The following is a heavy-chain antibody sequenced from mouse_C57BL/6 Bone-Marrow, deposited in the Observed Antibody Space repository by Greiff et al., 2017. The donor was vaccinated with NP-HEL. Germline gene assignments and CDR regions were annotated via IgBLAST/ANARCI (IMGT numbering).Heavy chain of an antibody. D-gene: IGHD4-1*01. CDR2: IRLKSDNYAT. CDR3: TRDNWRFAY. J-gene: IGHJ3*01. Sequence: EVQLVESGGGLVQPGGSMKLSCVASGFTFSNYWMNWVRQSPEKGLEWVAQIRLKSDNYATHYAESVKGRFTISRDDSKSSVYLQMNNLRAEDTGIYYCTRDNWRFAYWGQGTLVTVSA. V-gene: IGHV6-3*01. CDR1: GFTFSNYW.